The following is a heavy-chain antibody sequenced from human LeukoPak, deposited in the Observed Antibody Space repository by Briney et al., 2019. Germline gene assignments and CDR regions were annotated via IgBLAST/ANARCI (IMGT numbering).Heavy chain of an antibody. D-gene: IGHD4-11*01. Sequence: SETLSLTCTVSGGSISSGGYYWSWLRQHPGKGLEWIGYIYYSGSTYYNPSLKSRVTISVDTSKNQFSLKLSSVTAADTAVYYCASTADYTYYFYYWGQGTLVTVSS. J-gene: IGHJ4*02. CDR1: GGSISSGGYY. CDR2: IYYSGST. CDR3: ASTADYTYYFYY. V-gene: IGHV4-31*03.